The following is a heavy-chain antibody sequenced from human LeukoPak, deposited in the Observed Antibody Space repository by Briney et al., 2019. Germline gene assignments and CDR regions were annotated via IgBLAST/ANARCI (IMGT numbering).Heavy chain of an antibody. J-gene: IGHJ4*02. CDR2: INSDGSAT. CDR3: ARGYNYVNGFDA. CDR1: GFTFSNYW. D-gene: IGHD5-18*01. V-gene: IGHV3-74*01. Sequence: GGSLRLLCAASGFTFSNYWMHWVRQAPGQGLVWVSRINSDGSATTYADSVKGRFTISRDNAKNTLYLQMNSLRVEDTAVYYCARGYNYVNGFDAWGQGTLVSVSS.